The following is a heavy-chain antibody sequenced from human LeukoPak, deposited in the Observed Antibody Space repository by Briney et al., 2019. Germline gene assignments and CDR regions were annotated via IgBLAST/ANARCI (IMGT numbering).Heavy chain of an antibody. V-gene: IGHV3-30-3*01. Sequence: GGSLRLSCAASGFTFSSYAMHWVRQAPGKGLEWVAVISYDGSNKYYADSVKGRFTISRDNSKNTLYLQMNSLRAEDTAVYYCAKGRVRGVKGNWFDPWGQGTLVTVSS. CDR1: GFTFSSYA. D-gene: IGHD3-10*01. CDR3: AKGRVRGVKGNWFDP. CDR2: ISYDGSNK. J-gene: IGHJ5*02.